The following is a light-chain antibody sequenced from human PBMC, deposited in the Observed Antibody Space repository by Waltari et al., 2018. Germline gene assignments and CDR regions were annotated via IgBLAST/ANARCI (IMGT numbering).Light chain of an antibody. CDR1: SSAFGGYNY. V-gene: IGLV2-14*01. CDR2: EAS. Sequence: QSALTQPATVSGSPGQSITISCTGTSSAFGGYNYVSWYQQHPGKAPKLIISEASNRPSGVSNRFAGSKSGNTASLTISGLQTEDEADYYCSSYAGDITLIFGTGTKVSVL. CDR3: SSYAGDITLI. J-gene: IGLJ1*01.